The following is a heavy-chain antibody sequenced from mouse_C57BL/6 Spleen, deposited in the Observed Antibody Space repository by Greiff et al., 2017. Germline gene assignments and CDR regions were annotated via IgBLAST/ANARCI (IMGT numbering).Heavy chain of an antibody. CDR2: IYPGSGST. Sequence: VQLQQPGAELVKPGASVKMSCKASGYTFTSYWITWVKQRPGQGLEWIGDIYPGSGSTNYNEKFKSKATLTVDTSSSTAYMQLSSLTSEDSAVYDCTRYDYYSTLDWFAYWGQGTLVTVSA. D-gene: IGHD2-5*01. CDR3: TRYDYYSTLDWFAY. V-gene: IGHV1-55*01. J-gene: IGHJ3*01. CDR1: GYTFTSYW.